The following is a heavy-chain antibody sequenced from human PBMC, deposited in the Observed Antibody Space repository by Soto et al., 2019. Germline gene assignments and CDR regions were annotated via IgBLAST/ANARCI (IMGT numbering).Heavy chain of an antibody. CDR2: ISGSGGST. D-gene: IGHD3-22*01. V-gene: IGHV3-23*01. CDR3: AKERKTYYYDSSGYSYFDL. J-gene: IGHJ2*01. Sequence: GGSLRLSCAASGFTFSSYAMSWVRQAPGKGLEWVSAISGSGGSTYYADSVKGRFTISRDNSKNTLYLQMNSLRAEDTAVYYCAKERKTYYYDSSGYSYFDLWGRGTLVTVSS. CDR1: GFTFSSYA.